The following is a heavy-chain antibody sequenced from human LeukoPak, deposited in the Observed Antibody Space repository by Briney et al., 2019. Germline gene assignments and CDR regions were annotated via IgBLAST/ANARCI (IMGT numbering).Heavy chain of an antibody. D-gene: IGHD6-19*01. J-gene: IGHJ3*02. CDR2: VYYSGST. Sequence: SETLSLTCTVSGGSISSYYWSWIRQPPGKGLEWIGYVYYSGSTNHNPSLKSRVTISADTSKNQFSLKLRSVTAADTAIYYCARPRYSNGWYGFDIWGQGTMVTVSS. CDR1: GGSISSYY. V-gene: IGHV4-59*08. CDR3: ARPRYSNGWYGFDI.